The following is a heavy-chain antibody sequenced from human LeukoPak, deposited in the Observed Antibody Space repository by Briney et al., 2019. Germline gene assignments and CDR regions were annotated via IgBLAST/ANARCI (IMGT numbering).Heavy chain of an antibody. CDR2: ISSSGSTI. Sequence: SGGSLRLSCAASGFTFSDYYMSWIRQAPGKGLEWVSYISSSGSTIYYADSVKGRFTISRDNAKNSLYLQMNSPRAEDTAVYYCAIQPVPHSDYWGQGTLVTVSS. V-gene: IGHV3-11*01. CDR3: AIQPVPHSDY. D-gene: IGHD2-2*01. CDR1: GFTFSDYY. J-gene: IGHJ4*02.